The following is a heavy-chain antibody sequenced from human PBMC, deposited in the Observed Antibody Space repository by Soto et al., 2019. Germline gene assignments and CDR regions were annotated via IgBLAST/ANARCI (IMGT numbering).Heavy chain of an antibody. J-gene: IGHJ2*01. CDR3: ARKVVGSTSRPDYWYFDL. CDR2: ISGGGDAT. CDR1: GFTFINYA. V-gene: IGHV3-23*01. D-gene: IGHD2-21*01. Sequence: EVQLLESGGDSVQPGGSVRLSCAGSGFTFINYAMTWSRQPPGKGLEWVSTISGGGDATFFADSVRGRFTFSRDNSKNTVTLQMNSLGVDDTAVYYCARKVVGSTSRPDYWYFDLWGRGTLVTVSS.